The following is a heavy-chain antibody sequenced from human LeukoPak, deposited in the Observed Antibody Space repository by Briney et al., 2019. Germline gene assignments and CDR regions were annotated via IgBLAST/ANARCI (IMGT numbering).Heavy chain of an antibody. V-gene: IGHV4-34*01. CDR3: AREDCSGGSCYTFDY. Sequence: SETLSLTCAVYGETFSGYYWSWIRQPPGKGLEWVGEINHSGSTNYNPSLKSRVTISVDTSKNQFSLKLTSVTAAGTAVYYCAREDCSGGSCYTFDYWGQGTLVTVSS. D-gene: IGHD2-15*01. CDR1: GETFSGYY. CDR2: INHSGST. J-gene: IGHJ4*02.